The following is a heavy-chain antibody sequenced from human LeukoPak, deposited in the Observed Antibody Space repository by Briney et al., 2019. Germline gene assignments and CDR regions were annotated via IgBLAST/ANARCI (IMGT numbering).Heavy chain of an antibody. CDR1: GGSFSGYY. D-gene: IGHD3-22*01. V-gene: IGHV4-34*01. CDR2: INHSGST. Sequence: SETLSLTCAVYGGSFSGYYWSWIRQPPGKGLEWIGEINHSGSTNYNPSLKSRVTISVDTSKNQFSLKLSSVTAADTAAYYCARDQYYYDSSGYRLTPEASAFDIWGQGTMVTVSS. J-gene: IGHJ3*02. CDR3: ARDQYYYDSSGYRLTPEASAFDI.